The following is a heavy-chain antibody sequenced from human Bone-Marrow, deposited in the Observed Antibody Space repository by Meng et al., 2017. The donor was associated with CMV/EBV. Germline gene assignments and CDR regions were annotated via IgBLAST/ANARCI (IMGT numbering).Heavy chain of an antibody. CDR1: GFTFSRYW. J-gene: IGHJ4*02. CDR3: ARDRNYYDSSGYYATLGFDD. V-gene: IGHV3-7*01. Sequence: GGSLRLSCTASGFTFSRYWMTWVRQAPGKGLEWVANIKQDGGTIYYVDSVKGRFTTSRDNAKNTLYLQMNSLRAEDTAVYYCARDRNYYDSSGYYATLGFDDWGQGTLVTVSS. CDR2: IKQDGGTI. D-gene: IGHD3-22*01.